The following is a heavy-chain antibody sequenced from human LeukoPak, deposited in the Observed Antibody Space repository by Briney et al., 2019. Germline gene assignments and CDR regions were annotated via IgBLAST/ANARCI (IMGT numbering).Heavy chain of an antibody. D-gene: IGHD4-11*01. Sequence: ALVKVSCKASGYTFTGYYMHWVRQAPGQGLEWMGRINPNSGGTNYAQKFQGRDTMTRDTSISTAYMELSRLRSDDTAVYYCARDVDYYNWFDPWGQGTLVTVSS. CDR1: GYTFTGYY. CDR2: INPNSGGT. V-gene: IGHV1-2*06. J-gene: IGHJ5*02. CDR3: ARDVDYYNWFDP.